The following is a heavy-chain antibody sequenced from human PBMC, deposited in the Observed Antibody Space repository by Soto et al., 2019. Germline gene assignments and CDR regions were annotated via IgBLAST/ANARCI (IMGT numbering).Heavy chain of an antibody. D-gene: IGHD3-3*01. J-gene: IGHJ5*02. Sequence: GASVKVSCKASGYTFTSYGISWVRQAPGQGLEWMGWISACNGNTKYAQKLQGRVTITRDTSASTAYMELSSLRSEDTAVYYCARDGGITIFGVVLPPFDPWGQGTLVTVSS. CDR2: ISACNGNT. CDR3: ARDGGITIFGVVLPPFDP. V-gene: IGHV1-18*01. CDR1: GYTFTSYG.